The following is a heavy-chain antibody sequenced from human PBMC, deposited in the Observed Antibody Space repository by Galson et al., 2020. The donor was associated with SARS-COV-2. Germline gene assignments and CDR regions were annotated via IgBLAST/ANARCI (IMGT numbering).Heavy chain of an antibody. CDR2: IGRTGADI. Sequence: GGSLRLSCSASGFIFYNDVMHWVRQAPGRGLEYVSFIGRTGADIYYADSVKGRFIVTRDNSRNTVSLQMSSLRPEDTAVYYCVKDRGGSYAFDVGGGGTMVTVSS. D-gene: IGHD1-26*01. CDR3: VKDRGGSYAFDV. J-gene: IGHJ3*01. V-gene: IGHV3-64D*06. CDR1: GFIFYNDV.